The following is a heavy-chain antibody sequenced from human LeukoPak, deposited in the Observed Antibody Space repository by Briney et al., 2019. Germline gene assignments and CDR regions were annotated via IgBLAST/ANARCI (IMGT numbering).Heavy chain of an antibody. D-gene: IGHD1-26*01. J-gene: IGHJ2*01. CDR1: GFLLRTRGVG. CDR3: AHWESGYFHL. CDR2: IYCDDNK. V-gene: IGHV2-5*02. Sequence: SGPTLVNPTQTLTLTCTFSGFLLRTRGVGVGWIRQPPGKALEWLALIYCDDNKRYSPSLKNRLTITKDTSKNQVVLKMTNLDPVDTATYYCAHWESGYFHLWGRGTLVTVSS.